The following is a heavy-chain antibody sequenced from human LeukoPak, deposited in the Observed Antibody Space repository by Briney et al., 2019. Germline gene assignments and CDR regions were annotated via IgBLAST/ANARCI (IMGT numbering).Heavy chain of an antibody. D-gene: IGHD6-19*01. CDR3: AREIGIAVAGTWFYYYYGMDV. CDR2: ISSSSSYI. V-gene: IGHV3-21*01. Sequence: PGGSLRLSCAASGFTFSSYSMNWVRQAPGKGLEWVSSISSSSSYIYYADSVKGRFTISRDNAKNSLYLQMNSLRAEDTAVYYCAREIGIAVAGTWFYYYYGMDVWAKGPRSPSP. CDR1: GFTFSSYS. J-gene: IGHJ6*02.